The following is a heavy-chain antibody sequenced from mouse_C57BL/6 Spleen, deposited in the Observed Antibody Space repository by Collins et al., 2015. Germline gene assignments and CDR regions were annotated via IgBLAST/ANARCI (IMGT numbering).Heavy chain of an antibody. V-gene: IGHV9-3-1*01. D-gene: IGHD2-3*01. J-gene: IGHJ4*01. Sequence: QIQLVQSGPELKKPGETVKTSCKASGYTFTNYGMNWVKQAPGKGLKWMGWINTYTGEPTYADDFKGRFAFSLETSASTAYLQINNLKNEDTATYFCARSYEAMDYWGQGTSVTVSS. CDR2: INTYTGEP. CDR3: ARSYEAMDY. CDR1: GYTFTNYG.